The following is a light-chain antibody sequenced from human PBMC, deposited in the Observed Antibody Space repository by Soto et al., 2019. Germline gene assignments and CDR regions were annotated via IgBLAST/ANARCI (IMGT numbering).Light chain of an antibody. CDR2: DAS. CDR1: QSVSSN. V-gene: IGKV3-11*01. CDR3: QQRSNWPPT. Sequence: EIVMTQSPATLSVSPGERATLSCRASQSVSSNLAWYQQKPGQAPRLLIYDASNRATGIPARFSGSGSGTDFTLTISSLEPEDFAVYYCQQRSNWPPTFGQGTRREIK. J-gene: IGKJ5*01.